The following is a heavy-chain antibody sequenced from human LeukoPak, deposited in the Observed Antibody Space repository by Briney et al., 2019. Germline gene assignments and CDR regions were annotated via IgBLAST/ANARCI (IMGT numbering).Heavy chain of an antibody. CDR2: INAGNGNT. Sequence: ASVKVSCKASGYTFTSYAMHWVRQAPGQRLEWMGWINAGNGNTKYSQKFQGRVTITRDTSASTAYMELSSLRSDDTAVYYCARVRSRYSSSWPCYWGQGTLVTVSS. D-gene: IGHD6-13*01. CDR1: GYTFTSYA. CDR3: ARVRSRYSSSWPCY. V-gene: IGHV1-3*01. J-gene: IGHJ4*02.